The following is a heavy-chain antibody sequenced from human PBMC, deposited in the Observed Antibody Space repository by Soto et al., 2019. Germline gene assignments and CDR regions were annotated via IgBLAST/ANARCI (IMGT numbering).Heavy chain of an antibody. V-gene: IGHV4-59*01. CDR2: IYYSGST. CDR3: ARDRGSLWSGNWFDP. J-gene: IGHJ5*02. CDR1: GGSISSYY. D-gene: IGHD3-3*01. Sequence: SETLSLTCTVSGGSISSYYWSWIRQPPGKGLEWIGYIYYSGSTNYNPSLKSRVTISVDTSKNQFSLKLSSVTAADTAVYYCARDRGSLWSGNWFDPWGQGTLVNVSS.